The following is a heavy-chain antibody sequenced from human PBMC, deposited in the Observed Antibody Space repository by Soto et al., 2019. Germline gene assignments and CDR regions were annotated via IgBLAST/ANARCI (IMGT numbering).Heavy chain of an antibody. J-gene: IGHJ4*02. V-gene: IGHV3-23*04. CDR3: AKDRRVTYCGGDCSSYFDY. CDR1: GFTFSSYA. CDR2: ISGSGGST. Sequence: EVLLVESGGGLVHPGGSLRLSCVASGFTFSSYAMSWVRQAPGKGLEWVSAISGSGGSTYYADSVKGRFTISRDNSKNTLYLQMNSLRAEDTAVYYCAKDRRVTYCGGDCSSYFDYWGQGTLVTVSS. D-gene: IGHD2-21*02.